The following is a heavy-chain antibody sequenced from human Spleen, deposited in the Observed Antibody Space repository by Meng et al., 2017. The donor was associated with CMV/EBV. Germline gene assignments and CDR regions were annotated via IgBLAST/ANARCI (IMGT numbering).Heavy chain of an antibody. D-gene: IGHD3-3*01. Sequence: ASVKVSCKASGYTFTSYDINWVRQATGQGLEWMGWMNPNSGNTGYAQKFQGRVTITRNTSISTAYMELSSLRSEDTAVYYCARANYDFWSGWNWFDPCGQGTLVTVSS. CDR3: ARANYDFWSGWNWFDP. J-gene: IGHJ5*02. CDR1: GYTFTSYD. CDR2: MNPNSGNT. V-gene: IGHV1-8*03.